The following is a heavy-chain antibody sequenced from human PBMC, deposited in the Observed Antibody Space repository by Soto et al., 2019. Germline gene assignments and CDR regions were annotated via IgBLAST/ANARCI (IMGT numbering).Heavy chain of an antibody. J-gene: IGHJ4*02. Sequence: GGSLRLSCAASGFTFSSYAMSWVRQAPGKGLEWVSAISGSGGSTYYADSVKGRFTISRDNSKNTLYLQMNSLRAEDTAVYYCAKVPFVVVVAATPRYFDYWGQGTLVTVSS. D-gene: IGHD2-15*01. CDR2: ISGSGGST. V-gene: IGHV3-23*01. CDR3: AKVPFVVVVAATPRYFDY. CDR1: GFTFSSYA.